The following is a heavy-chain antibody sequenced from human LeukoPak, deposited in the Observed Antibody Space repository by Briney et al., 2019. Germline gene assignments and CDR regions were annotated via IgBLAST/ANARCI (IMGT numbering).Heavy chain of an antibody. CDR3: ARETGYSSGWVVQGVTRWFDP. V-gene: IGHV4-59*01. CDR1: GGSISSYY. D-gene: IGHD6-19*01. Sequence: SETLSLTCTVSGGSISSYYWSWIRQPPGKGLEWIGYIYYIGSTNYNPSLKSRVTISVDTSKNQFSLKLSSVTAADTAVYYCARETGYSSGWVVQGVTRWFDPWGQGTLVTVSS. J-gene: IGHJ5*02. CDR2: IYYIGST.